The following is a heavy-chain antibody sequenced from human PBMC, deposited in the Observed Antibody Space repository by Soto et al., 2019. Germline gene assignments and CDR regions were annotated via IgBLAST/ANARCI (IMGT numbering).Heavy chain of an antibody. V-gene: IGHV3-21*01. CDR2: ISSSSSYI. CDR1: GFTFSSYS. D-gene: IGHD5-12*01. CDR3: ASEGYGGYVGY. J-gene: IGHJ4*02. Sequence: EVQLVESGGGLVKPGGSLRLSCAASGFTFSSYSMNWVRQAPGKGLELVSSISSSSSYIYYADSVKGRFTISRDNAKNSLYLQINSLRAEDTDVYYCASEGYGGYVGYWGQGTLVTVSS.